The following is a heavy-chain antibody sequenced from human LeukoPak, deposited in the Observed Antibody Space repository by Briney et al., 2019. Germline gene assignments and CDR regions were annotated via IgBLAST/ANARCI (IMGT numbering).Heavy chain of an antibody. Sequence: SETLSLTCTVSGGSISSSSYYWGWIRQPPGKGLEWIGSIYYSGSTYYNPSLKSRVTISVDTSKNQFSLKLSSVTAADTAVYYCAREARYFDWLLLNWFDPWGQGTLVTVSS. CDR1: GGSISSSSYY. V-gene: IGHV4-39*07. CDR3: AREARYFDWLLLNWFDP. D-gene: IGHD3-9*01. J-gene: IGHJ5*02. CDR2: IYYSGST.